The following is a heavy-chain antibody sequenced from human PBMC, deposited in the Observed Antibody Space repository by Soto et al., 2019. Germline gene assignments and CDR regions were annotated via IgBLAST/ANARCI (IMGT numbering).Heavy chain of an antibody. V-gene: IGHV3-74*01. CDR2: VKTDGSS. D-gene: IGHD5-18*01. Sequence: EVQLVESGGGLVQPGGSLRLSCAASGFTFSSYWMHWVRQAPGKGLVWVSRVKTDGSSYYADSVRGRFTISRDNAKNTLYLVMNSLRDEDTAVYYCARGIRNYYGTDVWGQGTTVSVSS. J-gene: IGHJ6*02. CDR1: GFTFSSYW. CDR3: ARGIRNYYGTDV.